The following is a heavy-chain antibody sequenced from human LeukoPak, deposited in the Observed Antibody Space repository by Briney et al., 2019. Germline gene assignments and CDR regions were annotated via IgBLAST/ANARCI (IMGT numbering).Heavy chain of an antibody. V-gene: IGHV4-59*01. J-gene: IGHJ4*02. D-gene: IGHD6-19*01. Sequence: PSEALSLTCTVSGGSISSYYWSWIRQPPGKGLEWIGYIYYSGSTNYNPSLKSRVTISVDTSKNQFSLKLSSVTAADTAVYYCARDVGGWYDYWGQGTLVTVSS. CDR3: ARDVGGWYDY. CDR1: GGSISSYY. CDR2: IYYSGST.